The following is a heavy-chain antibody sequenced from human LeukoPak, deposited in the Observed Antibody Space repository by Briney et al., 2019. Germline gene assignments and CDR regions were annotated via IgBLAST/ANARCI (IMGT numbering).Heavy chain of an antibody. J-gene: IGHJ4*02. V-gene: IGHV4-31*03. D-gene: IGHD1-14*01. CDR3: ARSLSRNDYFDY. CDR2: IYYSGST. Sequence: SETLSLTCTVSGGSISSGGYYWSWIRQHPGKGLEWIGYIYYSGSTYYIPSLKSRVTISVDTSKNQFSLKLSSETAADTAVYYCARSLSRNDYFDYWGQGTLVTAS. CDR1: GGSISSGGYY.